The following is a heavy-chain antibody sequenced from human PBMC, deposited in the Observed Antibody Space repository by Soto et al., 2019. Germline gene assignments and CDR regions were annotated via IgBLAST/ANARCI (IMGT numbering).Heavy chain of an antibody. CDR1: GGTFSSYA. Sequence: QVQLVQSGAEVKKPGSSVKVSCKASGGTFSSYAISWLRQAPGQGLEWMGGIIPIFGTANYAQKFQGRVTITADNSTSTAYMELSSLRSEDTAVYYCATDYGDYAGNYYYGMDVWSQGTTVTVSS. CDR3: ATDYGDYAGNYYYGMDV. J-gene: IGHJ6*02. V-gene: IGHV1-69*06. D-gene: IGHD4-17*01. CDR2: IIPIFGTA.